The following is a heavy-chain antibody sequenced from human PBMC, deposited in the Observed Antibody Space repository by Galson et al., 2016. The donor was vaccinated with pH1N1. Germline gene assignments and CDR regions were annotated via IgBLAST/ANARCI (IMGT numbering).Heavy chain of an antibody. J-gene: IGHJ4*02. D-gene: IGHD2/OR15-2a*01. Sequence: SLRLSCAASGFTFDDYAMHWVRQAPGKGLEWVSGISWNSGSIGYADSVKGRFTISRDNAKNSLYLQMNSLRAEDTALYYCAKNRDYLFGPFDYWGQGTLVTVSS. CDR3: AKNRDYLFGPFDY. V-gene: IGHV3-9*01. CDR2: ISWNSGSI. CDR1: GFTFDDYA.